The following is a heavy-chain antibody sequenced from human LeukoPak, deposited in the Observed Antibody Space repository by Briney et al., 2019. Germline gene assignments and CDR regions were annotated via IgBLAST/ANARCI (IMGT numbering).Heavy chain of an antibody. CDR3: ARGVGARSSYYYGMDV. Sequence: SETLSLTCAVYGGSFSGYYWSWIRQPPGKGLEWIGEINHSGSTNYNPSLKSRVTMSVDTSKNQFSLELTSVTAADTAVYYCARGVGARSSYYYGMDVWGQGTTVTVSS. V-gene: IGHV4-34*01. J-gene: IGHJ6*02. D-gene: IGHD1-26*01. CDR2: INHSGST. CDR1: GGSFSGYY.